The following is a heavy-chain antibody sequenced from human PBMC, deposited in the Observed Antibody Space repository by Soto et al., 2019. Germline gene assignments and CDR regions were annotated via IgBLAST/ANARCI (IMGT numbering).Heavy chain of an antibody. Sequence: QVQLRESGPGLVKPSETLSLSCSVSGDSLNGYYWSWIRQPPGKGLEWIGFIYYRGNTNYKPSLKSRVTISVGASKNHLSPRLSSVTAADTAVYYCARHRQRAYTGYESGFDSWGEGIMVTVSS. D-gene: IGHD5-12*01. V-gene: IGHV4-59*08. J-gene: IGHJ4*02. CDR2: IYYRGNT. CDR3: ARHRQRAYTGYESGFDS. CDR1: GDSLNGYY.